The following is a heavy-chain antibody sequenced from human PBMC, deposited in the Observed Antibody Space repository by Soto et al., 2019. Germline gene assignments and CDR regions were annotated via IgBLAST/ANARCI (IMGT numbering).Heavy chain of an antibody. CDR1: GFNLRSNW. J-gene: IGHJ4*02. Sequence: QSGGVLCPYRADSGFNLRSNWMHWVRRVPGRGLGWVPRINCDGRITEYVESVEGRFIISRHNAEKMLYLQMNNLRVADTAGYYCARDGEGFWGQGTMVTVSS. D-gene: IGHD2-21*01. V-gene: IGHV3-74*03. CDR3: ARDGEGF. CDR2: INCDGRIT.